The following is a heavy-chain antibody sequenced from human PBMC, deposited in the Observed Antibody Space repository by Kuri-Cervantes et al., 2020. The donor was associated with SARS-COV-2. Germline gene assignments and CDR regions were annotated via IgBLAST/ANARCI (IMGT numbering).Heavy chain of an antibody. J-gene: IGHJ6*03. V-gene: IGHV1-2*02. CDR2: INPNSGGT. D-gene: IGHD6-13*01. CDR1: GYTFTSYY. CDR3: ARAPSWVAAGTFYAYYYYMDV. Sequence: ASVKVSCKASGYTFTSYYMHWVRQAPGQGLEWMGWINPNSGGTNYAQKFQGRVTMTRDTSISTAYMELSRLSSVTAADTAVYYCARAPSWVAAGTFYAYYYYMDVWGKGTTVTVSS.